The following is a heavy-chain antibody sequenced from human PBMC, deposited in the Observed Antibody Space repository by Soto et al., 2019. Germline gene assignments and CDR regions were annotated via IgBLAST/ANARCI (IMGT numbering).Heavy chain of an antibody. CDR3: ARDWTRRGYSYDWFDP. CDR2: IIPIFGTA. Sequence: SVKVSCKASGGTFSSYAISWVRQAPGQGLEWMGGIIPIFGTANYAQKFQGRVTITADESTSTAYMELSSLRSEDTAVYYCARDWTRRGYSYDWFDPWGQGTLVTVS. J-gene: IGHJ5*02. V-gene: IGHV1-69*13. D-gene: IGHD5-18*01. CDR1: GGTFSSYA.